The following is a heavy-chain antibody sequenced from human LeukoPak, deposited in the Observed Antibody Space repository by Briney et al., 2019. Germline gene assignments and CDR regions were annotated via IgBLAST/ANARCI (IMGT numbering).Heavy chain of an antibody. D-gene: IGHD4-11*01. Sequence: GSLRLSCAASGFTFSSYDMHWVRQATGKGLEWVSAIGTAGDTYYPGSVKGRFTISRENAKNSLYLQMNSLRAGDTAVYYCARADSRGAFDYWGQGTLVTVSS. CDR3: ARADSRGAFDY. J-gene: IGHJ4*02. V-gene: IGHV3-13*01. CDR1: GFTFSSYD. CDR2: IGTAGDT.